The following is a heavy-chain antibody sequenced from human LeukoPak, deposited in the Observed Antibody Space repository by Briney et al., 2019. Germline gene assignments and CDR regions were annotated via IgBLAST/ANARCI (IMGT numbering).Heavy chain of an antibody. CDR2: ISGSGSTI. V-gene: IGHV3-48*03. Sequence: GRSLRLSCAASGFTFSSYAMHWVRQAPGKGLEWVSYISGSGSTIYYADSVKGRFTISRDNAKNSLYLQMNSLRAEDTAVYYCAELGITMIGGVWGKGTTVTISS. CDR3: AELGITMIGGV. D-gene: IGHD3-10*02. CDR1: GFTFSSYA. J-gene: IGHJ6*04.